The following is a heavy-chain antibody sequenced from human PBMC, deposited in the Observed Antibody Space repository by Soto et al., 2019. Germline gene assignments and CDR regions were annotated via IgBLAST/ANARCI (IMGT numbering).Heavy chain of an antibody. V-gene: IGHV3-53*04. CDR3: VRVGLYCSGGSCCLDAFDI. CDR2: IYSGGST. Sequence: EVQLVESGGGLVQPGGSLRLSCAASGFTVSSIYMSWVRQAPGKGLEWVSVIYSGGSTYYADSVKGRFTISRHNSKNKLFLQMNSLRTEDTAVYYCVRVGLYCSGGSCCLDAFDIWGQWTMVTVSS. D-gene: IGHD2-15*01. J-gene: IGHJ3*02. CDR1: GFTVSSIY.